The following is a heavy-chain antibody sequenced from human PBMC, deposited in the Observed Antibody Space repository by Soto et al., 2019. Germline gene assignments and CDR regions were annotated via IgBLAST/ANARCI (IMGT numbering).Heavy chain of an antibody. J-gene: IGHJ4*02. CDR2: INHSGST. CDR3: ASDGKRVSAVAGLDY. CDR1: GGSFSGYY. V-gene: IGHV4-34*01. D-gene: IGHD6-19*01. Sequence: SETLSLTCAVYGGSFSGYYWSWIRQPPGKGLEWIGEINHSGSTNYNPSLKSRVTISVDTSKNQFSLKLSSVTAADTAVYYCASDGKRVSAVAGLDYWGPGTLVTVSS.